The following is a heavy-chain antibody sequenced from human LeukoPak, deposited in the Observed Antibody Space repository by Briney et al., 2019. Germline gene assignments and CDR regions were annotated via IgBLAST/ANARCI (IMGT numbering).Heavy chain of an antibody. V-gene: IGHV4-38-2*02. D-gene: IGHD2-15*01. CDR3: ARERRRILTNNWFDP. Sequence: SETLSLTCTVSGHSISSGYYWGWIRQPPGKGLEWIGSIYHSGSTNYNPSLKSRVTISVDTSKNQFSLKLSSVTAADTAVYYCARERRRILTNNWFDPWGQGTLVTVSS. J-gene: IGHJ5*02. CDR2: IYHSGST. CDR1: GHSISSGYY.